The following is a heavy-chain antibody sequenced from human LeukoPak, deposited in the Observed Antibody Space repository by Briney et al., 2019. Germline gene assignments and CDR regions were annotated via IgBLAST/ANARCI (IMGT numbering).Heavy chain of an antibody. D-gene: IGHD3-10*01. CDR1: GFTFSSYS. Sequence: GGSLRLSCAASGFTFSSYSMNWVRQAPGKGLEWVSSISSSSSYIYYADSVKGRFTISRDNAKNSLYLQMNSLRAEDTAVYYCAKDQRYYGSGGNGMDVWGQGTTVTVSS. CDR3: AKDQRYYGSGGNGMDV. J-gene: IGHJ6*02. V-gene: IGHV3-21*01. CDR2: ISSSSSYI.